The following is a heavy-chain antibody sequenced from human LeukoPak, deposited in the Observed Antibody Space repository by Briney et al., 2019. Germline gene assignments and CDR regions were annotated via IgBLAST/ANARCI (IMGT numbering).Heavy chain of an antibody. J-gene: IGHJ2*01. Sequence: SETLSLTCTVSGGSISSSSYYWGWIRQPPGKGLEWIGSIYYSGSTYYNPSLKSRVTISVDTSKNQFSLKLSSVTAADTAVYYCARVVTIFGVPHFPNWYFDLWGRGTLVTVSS. CDR1: GGSISSSSYY. CDR2: IYYSGST. D-gene: IGHD3-3*01. CDR3: ARVVTIFGVPHFPNWYFDL. V-gene: IGHV4-39*01.